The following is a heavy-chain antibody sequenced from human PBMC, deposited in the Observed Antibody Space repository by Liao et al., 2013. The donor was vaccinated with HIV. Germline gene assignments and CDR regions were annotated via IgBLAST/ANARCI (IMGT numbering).Heavy chain of an antibody. J-gene: IGHJ3*02. Sequence: QLQLRESGPGLVRTSETLSLTCGVSASSINGPFYWAWIRQPPGKGLEWIGRIYTSGSTNYNPSLKSRVTISEDMSKNQFSLKLSSVTAADTAVYYCARHGGVTGDRFNAFDIWGQGTMVTVSS. CDR1: ASSINGPFY. V-gene: IGHV4-38-2*01. CDR3: ARHGGVTGDRFNAFDI. CDR2: IYTSGST. D-gene: IGHD7-27*01.